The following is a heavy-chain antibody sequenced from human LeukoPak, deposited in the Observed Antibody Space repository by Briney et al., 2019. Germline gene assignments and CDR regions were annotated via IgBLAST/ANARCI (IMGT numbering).Heavy chain of an antibody. J-gene: IGHJ5*02. D-gene: IGHD2-8*01. CDR1: GFTFSSYS. CDR3: AKHARRGPHWFDP. Sequence: GGSLRLSCAASGFTFSSYSMNWVRQAPGKGLEWVSAISGSGGSTYYADSVKGRFTISRDNSKNTLYLQMNSLRADDTAVYYCAKHARRGPHWFDPWGQGTLVTVSS. V-gene: IGHV3-23*01. CDR2: ISGSGGST.